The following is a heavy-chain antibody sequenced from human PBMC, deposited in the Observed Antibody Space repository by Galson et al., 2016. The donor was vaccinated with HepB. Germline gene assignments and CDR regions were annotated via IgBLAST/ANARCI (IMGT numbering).Heavy chain of an antibody. CDR3: ALGFRSGWY. D-gene: IGHD6-19*01. V-gene: IGHV1-24*01. J-gene: IGHJ4*02. Sequence: SVKVSCKVSGYTFTGPVTHWVRQAPGKGLEWMGGVDPQQDKIVYTQKFQDRVTMTEDTSSDTAYMELRSLRPEDTAIYYCALGFRSGWYWGQGTLVTVSS. CDR1: GYTFTGPV. CDR2: VDPQQDKI.